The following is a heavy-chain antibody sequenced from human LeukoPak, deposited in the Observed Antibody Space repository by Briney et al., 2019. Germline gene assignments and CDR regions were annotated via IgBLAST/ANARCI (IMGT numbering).Heavy chain of an antibody. CDR1: GYTFTSYD. Sequence: ASVKVSCKASGYTFTSYDINWVRQATGQGLEWMGWMNPNSGNTGYAQKFQGRVTMTRNTSISTACMELSSLRSEDTAVYYCARGRRFLEWSYYYYYYGMDVWGQGTTVTVSS. CDR3: ARGRRFLEWSYYYYYYGMDV. CDR2: MNPNSGNT. V-gene: IGHV1-8*01. J-gene: IGHJ6*02. D-gene: IGHD3-3*01.